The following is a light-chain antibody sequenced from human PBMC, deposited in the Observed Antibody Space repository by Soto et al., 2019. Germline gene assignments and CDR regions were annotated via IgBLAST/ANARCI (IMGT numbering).Light chain of an antibody. V-gene: IGKV1-9*01. J-gene: IGKJ5*01. CDR1: QGISTY. CDR2: AAS. CDR3: QQLLSYPIT. Sequence: DIQLTQSPSFLSASVGDRVTITCRASQGISTYLAWYQQKPGKAPKLLIYAASTLQSGVPLSVSGSGSGTSFTLTISSLQPEDFATYYCQQLLSYPITFGQGTRLEIK.